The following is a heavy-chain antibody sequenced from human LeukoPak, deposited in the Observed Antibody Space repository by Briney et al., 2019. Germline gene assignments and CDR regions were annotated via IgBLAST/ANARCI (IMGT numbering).Heavy chain of an antibody. Sequence: GGSLRLSCAASGFTFSSYAMHWVRQAPGKGLEWVAFIRYDGSNKYYADSVKGRFTISRDNSKNTLYLQMNSLRAEDTAVYYCAKDLVWNYHGHFDYWGQGTLVTVSS. D-gene: IGHD1-7*01. CDR1: GFTFSSYA. J-gene: IGHJ4*02. CDR2: IRYDGSNK. V-gene: IGHV3-30*02. CDR3: AKDLVWNYHGHFDY.